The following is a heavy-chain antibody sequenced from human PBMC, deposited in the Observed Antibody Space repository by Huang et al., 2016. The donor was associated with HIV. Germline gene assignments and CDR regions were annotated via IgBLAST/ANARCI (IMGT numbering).Heavy chain of an antibody. V-gene: IGHV3-74*01. Sequence: EEHLVESGGGLVQPGGSLILSCEASGFKFSNYWMQWVRQAPGKGLMWVSRIKIDGRTTDYADSVKGRCTISRDNAKNTLYLQMSRLTAEDTAIYYCARAGGFEIWGQGTVVTVSS. CDR2: IKIDGRTT. CDR3: ARAGGFEI. CDR1: GFKFSNYW. D-gene: IGHD2-15*01. J-gene: IGHJ3*02.